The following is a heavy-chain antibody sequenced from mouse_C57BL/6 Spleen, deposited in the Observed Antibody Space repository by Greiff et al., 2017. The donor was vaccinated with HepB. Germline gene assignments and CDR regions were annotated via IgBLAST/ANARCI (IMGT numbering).Heavy chain of an antibody. CDR3: TSPGFITTERDYFDY. CDR2: IYPGNSDT. J-gene: IGHJ2*01. Sequence: VQLQQSGTVLARPGASVKMSCKTSGYTFTSYWMHWVKQRPGQGLEWIGAIYPGNSDTSYNQKFKGKAKLTAVTSASTAYMELSSLTNEDSAVYYCTSPGFITTERDYFDYWGQGTTLTVSS. CDR1: GYTFTSYW. D-gene: IGHD1-1*01. V-gene: IGHV1-5*01.